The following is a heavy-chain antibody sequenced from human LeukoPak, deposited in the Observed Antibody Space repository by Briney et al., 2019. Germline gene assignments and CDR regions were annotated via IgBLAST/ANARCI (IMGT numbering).Heavy chain of an antibody. J-gene: IGHJ5*02. D-gene: IGHD3-10*01. Sequence: PSETLSLTCTVSGGSISSYYWSWIRQPAGKGQEWIGRIYTSGSTNYNPSLKSRVTMSVDTSKNQFSLKLSSVTAADTAVYYCARDATMVRDLVLANWFDPWGQGTLVTVSS. CDR1: GGSISSYY. CDR2: IYTSGST. V-gene: IGHV4-4*07. CDR3: ARDATMVRDLVLANWFDP.